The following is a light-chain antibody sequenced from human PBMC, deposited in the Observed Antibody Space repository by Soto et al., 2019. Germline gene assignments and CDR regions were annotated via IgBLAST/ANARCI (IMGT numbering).Light chain of an antibody. CDR2: AAS. V-gene: IGKV1-8*01. CDR1: QGISSY. Sequence: AIRMTQSPSSFSASTGDRVTITCRASQGISSYLAWYQQKPGKAPKLLIYAASTLQSGVPSRFSGSGSGTDFTLTISCLQSEDFATYYCQQYNSYPWTLGQGTKVDIK. CDR3: QQYNSYPWT. J-gene: IGKJ1*01.